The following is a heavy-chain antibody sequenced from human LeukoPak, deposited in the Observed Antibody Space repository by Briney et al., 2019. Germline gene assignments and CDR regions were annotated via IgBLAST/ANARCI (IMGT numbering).Heavy chain of an antibody. V-gene: IGHV3-21*01. Sequence: GGSLRLSCAASGFTFSSYSMNWVRQAPGKGLEWVSSISSSSSYIYYADSVKGRFTISRDNAKNSLYLQMNSLRAEDTAVYYCARDSNWNYVGVCNWFDPWGQGTLVTVSS. D-gene: IGHD1-7*01. CDR2: ISSSSSYI. J-gene: IGHJ5*02. CDR1: GFTFSSYS. CDR3: ARDSNWNYVGVCNWFDP.